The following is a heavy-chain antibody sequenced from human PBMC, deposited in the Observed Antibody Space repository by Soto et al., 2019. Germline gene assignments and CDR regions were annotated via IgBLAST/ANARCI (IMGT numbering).Heavy chain of an antibody. J-gene: IGHJ2*01. CDR2: ITPIFGTP. CDR3: AQTLGLAVSGHGRFAL. V-gene: IGHV1-69*12. CDR1: GGTFSRYA. D-gene: IGHD6-19*01. Sequence: QVQLVQSGTEVKKPGSSVKVSCKASGGTFSRYAINWVRQAPGHGLEWMGGITPIFGTPNYAQTFQGRVTITEDGSTKTAYMELRRLRFEDTAVYYCAQTLGLAVSGHGRFALWGRGTRVTVTS.